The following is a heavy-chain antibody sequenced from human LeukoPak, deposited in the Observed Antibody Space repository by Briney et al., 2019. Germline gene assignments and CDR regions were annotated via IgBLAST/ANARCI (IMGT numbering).Heavy chain of an antibody. Sequence: GGSLRLSCVASGFTFSSYEMNWVRQAPGKGLEWVSYISSSGRTIHYADSVKGRFSISRDNAKNSLYLQMNSLRAEDTAVYYCARHTGYDFAFDYWGQGTLVTVSS. J-gene: IGHJ4*02. CDR1: GFTFSSYE. D-gene: IGHD5-12*01. V-gene: IGHV3-48*03. CDR2: ISSSGRTI. CDR3: ARHTGYDFAFDY.